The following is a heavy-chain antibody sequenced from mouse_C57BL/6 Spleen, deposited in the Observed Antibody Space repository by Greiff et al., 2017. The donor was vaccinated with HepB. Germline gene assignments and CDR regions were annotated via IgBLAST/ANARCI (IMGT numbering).Heavy chain of an antibody. V-gene: IGHV5-17*01. CDR3: ARGGSSSWYFDV. J-gene: IGHJ1*03. Sequence: EVQLQESGGGLVKPGGSLKLSCAASGFTFSDYGMHWVRQAPEKGLEWVAYISSGSSTIYYADTVKGRFTISRDNAKNTLFLQMTRLRSEETAMYYCARGGSSSWYFDVWGTGTTVTVSS. CDR1: GFTFSDYG. D-gene: IGHD1-1*01. CDR2: ISSGSSTI.